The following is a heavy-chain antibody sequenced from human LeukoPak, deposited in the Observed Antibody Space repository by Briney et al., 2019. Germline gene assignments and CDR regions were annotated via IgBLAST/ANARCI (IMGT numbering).Heavy chain of an antibody. V-gene: IGHV3-33*01. CDR3: ARDSRGSPAY. CDR2: IWYDGSNK. Sequence: GRSLRLSCAASGFTFSSYGMHWVRRAPGKGLEWVAVIWYDGSNKYYADSVKGRFTISRDNSKNTLYLQMNSLRAEDTAVYYCARDSRGSPAYWGQGTLVTVSS. J-gene: IGHJ4*02. D-gene: IGHD3-16*01. CDR1: GFTFSSYG.